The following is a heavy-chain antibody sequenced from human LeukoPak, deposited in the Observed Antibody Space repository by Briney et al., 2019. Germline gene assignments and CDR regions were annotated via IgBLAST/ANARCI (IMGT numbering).Heavy chain of an antibody. CDR1: GGSFSGYY. V-gene: IGHV4-34*01. CDR3: AREAFDSRFDP. CDR2: INHSGST. D-gene: IGHD3-9*01. J-gene: IGHJ5*02. Sequence: SETLSLTCAVYGGSFSGYYWSWIRQPPGKGLEWIGEINHSGSTNYNPSLKSRVTISVDTSKNQFSLKLSSVTAADTAVYYCAREAFDSRFDPWGQGTLVTVSS.